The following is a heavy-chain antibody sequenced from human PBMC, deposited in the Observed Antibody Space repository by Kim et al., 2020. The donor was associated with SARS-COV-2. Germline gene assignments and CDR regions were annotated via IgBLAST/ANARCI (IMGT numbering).Heavy chain of an antibody. CDR2: ST. CDR3: AKDTPRGFDY. J-gene: IGHJ4*02. D-gene: IGHD2-15*01. Sequence: STYYADSVKGRFTISRDNSKNTLYLQMNSLRAEDTAVYYCAKDTPRGFDYWGQGTLVTVSS. V-gene: IGHV3-23*01.